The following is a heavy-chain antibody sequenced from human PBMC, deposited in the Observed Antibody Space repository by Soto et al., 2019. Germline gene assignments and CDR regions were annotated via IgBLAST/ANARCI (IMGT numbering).Heavy chain of an antibody. V-gene: IGHV4-59*01. J-gene: IGHJ3*02. CDR1: GGSISSYY. Sequence: ERLSLTCPVSGGSISSYYWSWIRQPPGKGLEWIGYIYYSGSTNYNPSLKSRVTISVDTSKNQFSLKLSSVTAADTDVYYCASIPPPLSNDAFDIWGQGTMVTVSS. CDR3: ASIPPPLSNDAFDI. CDR2: IYYSGST.